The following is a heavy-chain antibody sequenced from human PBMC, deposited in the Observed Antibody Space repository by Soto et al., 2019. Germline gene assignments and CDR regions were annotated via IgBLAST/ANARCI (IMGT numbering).Heavy chain of an antibody. Sequence: EVQLVESGGGLVKPGGSLRLSCAASGFTFSNAWMSWVRQAPGKGLEWVGRIKSKTDGGTTDYAAPVKGRFTISRDDAKNTLYLQMNSLKTEDTAVYYCTTDWRSGSYPDWGQGTLVTVSS. CDR1: GFTFSNAW. D-gene: IGHD1-26*01. V-gene: IGHV3-15*01. CDR3: TTDWRSGSYPD. J-gene: IGHJ4*02. CDR2: IKSKTDGGTT.